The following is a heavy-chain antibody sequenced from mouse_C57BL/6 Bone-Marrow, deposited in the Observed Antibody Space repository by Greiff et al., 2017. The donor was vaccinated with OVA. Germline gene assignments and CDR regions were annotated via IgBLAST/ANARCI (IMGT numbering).Heavy chain of an antibody. CDR1: GYTFTDYY. CDR2: INPNNGGT. J-gene: IGHJ2*01. Sequence: VQLKESGPELVKPGASVKISCKASGYTFTDYYMNWVKQSHGKSLEWIGDINPNNGGTSYNQKCKGKATLTVDKSSSTAYMELRSLTSEDSAVYYCARRGYSNYDYWGQGTTLTVSS. D-gene: IGHD2-5*01. V-gene: IGHV1-26*01. CDR3: ARRGYSNYDY.